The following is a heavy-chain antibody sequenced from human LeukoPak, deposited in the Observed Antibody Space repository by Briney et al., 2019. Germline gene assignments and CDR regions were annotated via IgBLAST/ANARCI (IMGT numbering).Heavy chain of an antibody. CDR3: ARGGPYYYYGMDV. Sequence: PSETLSLTCTVSGGSISSYYWSWIRQPPGNGLEWIGYIYYSGSTNYNPSLKSRVTISVDTSKNQFSLKLSSVTAADTAVYYCARGGPYYYYGMDVWGQGTTVTVSS. J-gene: IGHJ6*02. CDR1: GGSISSYY. CDR2: IYYSGST. V-gene: IGHV4-59*08.